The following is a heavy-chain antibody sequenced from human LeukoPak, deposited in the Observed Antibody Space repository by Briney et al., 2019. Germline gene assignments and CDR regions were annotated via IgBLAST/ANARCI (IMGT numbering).Heavy chain of an antibody. Sequence: ASVKVSCKASGYTFTSYGISWVRQAPGQGLEWMGWISAYNGNTNYAQKLQGRVTMTTDTSTSTAYMELRSLRSDDAAVYYCARSGERAAANRGKFDYWGQGTLVTVSS. D-gene: IGHD6-13*01. CDR1: GYTFTSYG. J-gene: IGHJ4*02. V-gene: IGHV1-18*01. CDR3: ARSGERAAANRGKFDY. CDR2: ISAYNGNT.